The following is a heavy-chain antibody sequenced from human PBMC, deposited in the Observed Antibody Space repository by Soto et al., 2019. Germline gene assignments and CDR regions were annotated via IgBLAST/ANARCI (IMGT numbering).Heavy chain of an antibody. Sequence: QVQLQQWGAGLLKPSETLSLTCAVYGGSFSGYYWSWIRQPPGKGLEWIGEINHSGSTNYNPSLKSRVTISVDTSKNQFSLKLSSVTAADTAVYYCASDRSLGSNWYYYLESWGQGTLVTVSS. V-gene: IGHV4-34*01. CDR2: INHSGST. CDR1: GGSFSGYY. J-gene: IGHJ4*02. D-gene: IGHD3-16*01. CDR3: ASDRSLGSNWYYYLES.